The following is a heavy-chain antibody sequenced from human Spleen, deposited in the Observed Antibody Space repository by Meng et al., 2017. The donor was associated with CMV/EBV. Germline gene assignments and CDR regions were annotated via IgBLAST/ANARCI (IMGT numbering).Heavy chain of an antibody. CDR1: GFTFDDYT. CDR3: ARGNDFWSGYFY. CDR2: ISWDGANR. V-gene: IGHV3-43*01. J-gene: IGHJ4*02. D-gene: IGHD3-3*01. Sequence: GGSLRLSCAASGFTFDDYTMHWVRQVPGKGLEWVAHISWDGANRYYGEPVKGRFTISRDNAKNSLYLQMNSLRAEDTAVYYCARGNDFWSGYFYWGQGTLVTVSS.